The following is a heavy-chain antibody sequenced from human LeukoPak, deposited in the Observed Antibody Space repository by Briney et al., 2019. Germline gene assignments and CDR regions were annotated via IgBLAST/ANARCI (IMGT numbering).Heavy chain of an antibody. CDR2: MNPNSGNT. CDR3: ARGGGRIAARVFDY. CDR1: GYAFTSYD. V-gene: IGHV1-8*01. Sequence: ASVKVSCKASGYAFTSYDINWVRQATGQGLEWMGWMNPNSGNTGYAQKFQGRVTMTRNTSISTAYMELSSLRSEDTAVYYCARGGGRIAARVFDYWGQGTLVTVSS. J-gene: IGHJ4*02. D-gene: IGHD6-6*01.